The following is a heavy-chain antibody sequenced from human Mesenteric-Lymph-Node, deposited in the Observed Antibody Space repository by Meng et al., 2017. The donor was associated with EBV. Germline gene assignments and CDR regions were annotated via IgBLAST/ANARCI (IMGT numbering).Heavy chain of an antibody. D-gene: IGHD3-22*01. V-gene: IGHV4-34*01. J-gene: IGHJ5*02. CDR3: ACCYTYNYESGVPPFEL. Sequence: QGPSPQWGAGLFRPSVTLSLTWAVYGSVFSDSYWSWFRQSPGKGLGWTGEMNRIRGTGYNPSLKSRVTISVDTSKNQLSLRLSSVTAADTAVYYCACCYTYNYESGVPPFELWGHGTLVTASS. CDR2: MNRIRGT. CDR1: GSVFSDSY.